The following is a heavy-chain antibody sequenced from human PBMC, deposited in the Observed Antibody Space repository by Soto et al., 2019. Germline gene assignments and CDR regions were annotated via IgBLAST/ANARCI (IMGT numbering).Heavy chain of an antibody. D-gene: IGHD4-4*01. CDR3: AREIISTTTVTTYYYYGMDV. Sequence: PSETLSLTCTVSGGSISSGGYYWSWIRQHPGKGLEWIGYIYYSGSTYYNPSLKSRVTISVDTSKNQFSLKLSSVTAADTAVYYCAREIISTTTVTTYYYYGMDVWGQGTTVTVSS. CDR1: GGSISSGGYY. CDR2: IYYSGST. J-gene: IGHJ6*02. V-gene: IGHV4-31*03.